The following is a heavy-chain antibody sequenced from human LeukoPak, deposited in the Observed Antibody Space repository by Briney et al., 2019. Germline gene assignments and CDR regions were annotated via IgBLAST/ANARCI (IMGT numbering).Heavy chain of an antibody. J-gene: IGHJ6*02. CDR2: SIAILGIA. CDR1: GGTFTSYA. V-gene: IGHV1-69*10. D-gene: IGHD3-3*01. CDR3: ARDPDYDFWSGYYPPESYGMDV. Sequence: GASVKVSCTASGGTFTSYAISWVRQGPGQGLERGGGSIAILGIANYAQKLQGRVTITADTSPSTLDMELGSQSSEDTAVYSGARDPDYDFWSGYYPPESYGMDVWGQGTTVTVSS.